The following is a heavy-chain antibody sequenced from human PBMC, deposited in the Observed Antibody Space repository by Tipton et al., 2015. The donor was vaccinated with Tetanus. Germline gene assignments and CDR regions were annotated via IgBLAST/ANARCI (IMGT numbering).Heavy chain of an antibody. J-gene: IGHJ4*02. CDR1: RGLISSYY. V-gene: IGHV4-4*07. CDR3: ARGITDGYNRRFDY. CDR2: ISNGNP. D-gene: IGHD5-24*01. Sequence: TLSLTCTVSRGLISSYYWSWIRQPAGKGLEWIGHISNGNPDYSPSLKNRVTLSVDLSKNEFSLKLRSVTAADTGVYYCARGITDGYNRRFDYWGQGTLVAVSP.